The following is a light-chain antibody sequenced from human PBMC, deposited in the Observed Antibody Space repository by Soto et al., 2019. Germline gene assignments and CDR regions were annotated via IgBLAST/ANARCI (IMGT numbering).Light chain of an antibody. V-gene: IGLV2-14*03. CDR1: SSDVGAYNY. CDR3: SSYTSSSTLA. J-gene: IGLJ2*01. Sequence: QSVLTQPASVSASPGQSITISCTGTSSDVGAYNYVSWYQQHPGKAPKLMIFDVNNRPSGVSNRFSGSKSGNTASLSISGLQADDEADYYCSSYTSSSTLAFGGGTKVTVL. CDR2: DVN.